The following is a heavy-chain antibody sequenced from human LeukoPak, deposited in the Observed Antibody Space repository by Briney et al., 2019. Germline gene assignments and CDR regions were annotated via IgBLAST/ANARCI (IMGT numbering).Heavy chain of an antibody. D-gene: IGHD1-14*01. V-gene: IGHV4-59*01. CDR1: GGSISSYY. CDR3: ARDNPPEAFDI. Sequence: PSETLSLTCTVSGGSISSYYWSWIRQPPGKGLEWIGYIYYSGSTNYNPSLKSRVIISVDTSKNQFSLKLSSVTAADTAVYYCARDNPPEAFDIWGQGARVTVSS. J-gene: IGHJ3*02. CDR2: IYYSGST.